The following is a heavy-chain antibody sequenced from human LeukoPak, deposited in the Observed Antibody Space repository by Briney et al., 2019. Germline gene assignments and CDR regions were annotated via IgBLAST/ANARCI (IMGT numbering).Heavy chain of an antibody. V-gene: IGHV4-39*01. D-gene: IGHD5-12*01. Sequence: PSETLSLTCTVSGGSISSSSYYWGWIRQPPGKGLEWIGSIYYSGSTYYNPSLKSRVTISVDTSKNQFSLKLSSVTAADTAVYYCARRVVLYSGYDRPDAFDIWGQGTMVTVSS. CDR1: GGSISSSSYY. J-gene: IGHJ3*02. CDR2: IYYSGST. CDR3: ARRVVLYSGYDRPDAFDI.